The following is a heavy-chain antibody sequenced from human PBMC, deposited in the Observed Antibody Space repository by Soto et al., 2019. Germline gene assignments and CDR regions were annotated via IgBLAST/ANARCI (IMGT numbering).Heavy chain of an antibody. D-gene: IGHD3-10*01. CDR3: ASIWFGDLAY. CDR2: IYYSVNN. Sequence: PRKGLEWIGSIYYSVNNYSNPSPKSRVTISVGTSKNQFSLKLSSVTAADLPVYYCASIWFGDLAYWGNGTPV. V-gene: IGHV4-30-2*03. J-gene: IGHJ4*01.